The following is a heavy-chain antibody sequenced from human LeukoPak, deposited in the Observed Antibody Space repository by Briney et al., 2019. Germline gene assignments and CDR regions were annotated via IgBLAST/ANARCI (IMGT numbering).Heavy chain of an antibody. CDR3: ARHVPVAQFDS. CDR1: GGSISSYY. V-gene: IGHV4-59*08. J-gene: IGHJ4*02. D-gene: IGHD2-2*01. CDR2: IYYSGST. Sequence: PSETLSLTCTVSGGSISSYYWSWIRQPPGKGLEWIGYIYYSGSTNYNPSLKSRVTISVDTSKDQFSLKLSSVTAADTAVYYCARHVPVAQFDSWGQGTLVTVSS.